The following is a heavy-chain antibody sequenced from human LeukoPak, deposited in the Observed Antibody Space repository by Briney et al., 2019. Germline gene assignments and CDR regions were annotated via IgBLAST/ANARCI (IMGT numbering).Heavy chain of an antibody. Sequence: PGGSLRLFCAASGFTFSSYAMQWVRQAPGKGLEWVAVISYDGSNKYYADSVKGRFTISRDNSKNTLYLQMNSLRAEDTAVYCCARNYGDYGGGRFDYWGQGTLVTVSS. J-gene: IGHJ4*02. CDR2: ISYDGSNK. D-gene: IGHD4-17*01. CDR3: ARNYGDYGGGRFDY. V-gene: IGHV3-30-3*01. CDR1: GFTFSSYA.